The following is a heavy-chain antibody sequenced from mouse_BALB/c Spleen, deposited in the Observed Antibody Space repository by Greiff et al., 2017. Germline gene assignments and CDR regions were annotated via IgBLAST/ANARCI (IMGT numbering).Heavy chain of an antibody. CDR1: GYAFTNYL. CDR2: INPGSGGT. V-gene: IGHV1-54*01. D-gene: IGHD2-4*01. J-gene: IGHJ4*01. CDR3: ARPPYYDYDDGPYAMDY. Sequence: VQLQQSGAELVRPGTSVKVSCKASGYAFTNYLIEWVKQRPGQGLEWIGVINPGSGGTNYNEKFKGKATLTADKSSSTAYMQLSSLTSDDSAVYVCARPPYYDYDDGPYAMDYWGQGTSVTVSS.